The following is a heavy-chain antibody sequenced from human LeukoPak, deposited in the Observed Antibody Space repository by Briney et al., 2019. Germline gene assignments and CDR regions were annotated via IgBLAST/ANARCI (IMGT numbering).Heavy chain of an antibody. V-gene: IGHV4-39*01. CDR3: ARVEGYQLPDY. Sequence: SETLSLTCTVSGGSISSSSYYWGWIRQPPGKGLEWIGNIYYSGSTYFNPSLKSRLTISIDTSKNQFSLKLSSVTAADTAVYYCARVEGYQLPDYWGQGTLVTVSS. J-gene: IGHJ4*02. CDR2: IYYSGST. D-gene: IGHD2-2*01. CDR1: GGSISSSSYY.